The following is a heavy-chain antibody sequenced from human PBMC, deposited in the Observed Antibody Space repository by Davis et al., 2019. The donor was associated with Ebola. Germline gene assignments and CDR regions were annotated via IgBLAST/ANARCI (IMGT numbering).Heavy chain of an antibody. CDR3: ASSLYVLRFLSAFDI. CDR1: GYSFTSYW. V-gene: IGHV5-10-1*01. Sequence: GESLKISCKGSGYSFTSYWISWVRQMPGKGLEWMGRIDPSDSYTNYSPSFQGHVTISADKSISTAYLQWSSLKASDTAMYYCASSLYVLRFLSAFDIWGQGTMVTVSS. D-gene: IGHD3-3*01. J-gene: IGHJ3*02. CDR2: IDPSDSYT.